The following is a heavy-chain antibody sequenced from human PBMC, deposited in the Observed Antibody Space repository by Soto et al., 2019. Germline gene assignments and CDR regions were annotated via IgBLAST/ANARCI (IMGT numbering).Heavy chain of an antibody. Sequence: QVQMQESGPGLVKPSQTLSLTCTVSGGSISSGGYYWSWIRQHPGKGLEWIGYIYYSGSTDYNPSLKSRVTISVDTSKNQFSLKLSSVTAADTAVYYCARGGRYPGIDYWGQGTLVTVSS. CDR3: ARGGRYPGIDY. CDR1: GGSISSGGYY. J-gene: IGHJ4*02. D-gene: IGHD1-1*01. CDR2: IYYSGST. V-gene: IGHV4-31*03.